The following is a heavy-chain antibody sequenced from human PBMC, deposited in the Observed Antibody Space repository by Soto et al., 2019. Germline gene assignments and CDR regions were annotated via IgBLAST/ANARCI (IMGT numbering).Heavy chain of an antibody. V-gene: IGHV3-23*01. CDR3: ARPTYYYDSSGPPAY. CDR2: ISGTGGST. Sequence: PGGSLRLSCAASGFTFSSFVMSWVRQAPGKGLEWVSTISGTGGSTYYADSVKGRFTISRDNSKNTLHLQMISLRAEDTALYYCARPTYYYDSSGPPAYWGQGTLVTAPQ. J-gene: IGHJ4*02. CDR1: GFTFSSFV. D-gene: IGHD3-22*01.